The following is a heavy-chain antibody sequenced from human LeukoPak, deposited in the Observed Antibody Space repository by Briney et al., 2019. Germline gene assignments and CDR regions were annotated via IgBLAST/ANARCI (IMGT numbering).Heavy chain of an antibody. D-gene: IGHD1-1*01. V-gene: IGHV3-30*18. Sequence: GGSLRLSCAASGFTFSSYGMHWVRQAPGKGLEWVAVISYDGSNKYYADSVKGRFIISRDNSKNTLYLQMNSLRAEDTAVYYCAKKLTNWGQGTLVTVSS. J-gene: IGHJ4*02. CDR2: ISYDGSNK. CDR1: GFTFSSYG. CDR3: AKKLTN.